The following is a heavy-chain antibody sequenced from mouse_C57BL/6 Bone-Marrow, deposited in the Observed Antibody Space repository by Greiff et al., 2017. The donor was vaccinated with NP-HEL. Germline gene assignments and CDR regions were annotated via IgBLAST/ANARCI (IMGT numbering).Heavy chain of an antibody. J-gene: IGHJ1*03. CDR1: GFSLSTSGMG. CDR3: ARRGWLLPWYFDV. V-gene: IGHV8-12*01. Sequence: QVTLKECGPGILQSSQTLSLTCSFSGFSLSTSGMGVSWIRQPSGKGLEWLAHIYWDDDKRYNPSLKSRLTISKDTSRNQVFLKITSVDTADTATYYCARRGWLLPWYFDVWGTGTTVTVSS. D-gene: IGHD2-3*01. CDR2: IYWDDDK.